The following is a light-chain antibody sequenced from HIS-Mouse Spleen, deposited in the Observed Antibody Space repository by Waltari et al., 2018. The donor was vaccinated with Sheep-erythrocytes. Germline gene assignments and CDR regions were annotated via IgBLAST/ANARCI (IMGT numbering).Light chain of an antibody. CDR3: CSYAGSYNHV. Sequence: QSALTQPRSVSGSPGQSVTISCTGTSSYVGCYNYLSWYQQHPGKAPKLMIYDVSTRPSGVPDRFSGSKSGNTASLTISGLQAEDEADYYCCSYAGSYNHVFATGTKVTVL. V-gene: IGLV2-11*01. J-gene: IGLJ1*01. CDR1: SSYVGCYNY. CDR2: DVS.